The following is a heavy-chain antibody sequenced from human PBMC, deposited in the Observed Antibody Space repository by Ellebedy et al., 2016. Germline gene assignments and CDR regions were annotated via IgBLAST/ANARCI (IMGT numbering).Heavy chain of an antibody. CDR1: GYSFSTYW. D-gene: IGHD3-10*01. CDR2: IYPCYSGNSYV. J-gene: IGHJ4*02. Sequence: GESLKISCEASGYSFSTYWAAWVRQMPGKGLEWMGTIYPCYSGNSYVNSSPSFQGQVTFSADRSATTAFLQFNNLRASDTAIYYCARSYGLSYFDLWGQGTLVTVSS. CDR3: ARSYGLSYFDL. V-gene: IGHV5-51*01.